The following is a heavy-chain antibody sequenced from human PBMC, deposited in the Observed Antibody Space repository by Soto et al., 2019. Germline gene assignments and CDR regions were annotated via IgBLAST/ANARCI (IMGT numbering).Heavy chain of an antibody. J-gene: IGHJ4*02. Sequence: ASVKVSCKASGYTFTSYAMHWVRQAPGQRLEWMGWINAGNGNTKYSQKFQGRVTMTTDTSTSTAYMELRSLRSDDTAVYYCARDRLSGHEGGGDGFGELVVIDYWGQGTLVTVSS. CDR3: ARDRLSGHEGGGDGFGELVVIDY. V-gene: IGHV1-3*01. CDR1: GYTFTSYA. CDR2: INAGNGNT. D-gene: IGHD3-10*01.